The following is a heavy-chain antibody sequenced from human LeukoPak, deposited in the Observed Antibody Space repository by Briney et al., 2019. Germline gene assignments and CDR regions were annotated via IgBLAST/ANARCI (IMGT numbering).Heavy chain of an antibody. J-gene: IGHJ1*01. Sequence: ASVKVSCKASGYTFTGYYMHWVRQAPGQGPEWMGWINPNSGGTNYAQKFQGRVTMTRDTSISTAHMELSRLRSDDTAVYYCASYVPEGDIIQDWGQGTLVTVSS. CDR3: ASYVPEGDIIQD. D-gene: IGHD3-16*01. V-gene: IGHV1-2*02. CDR2: INPNSGGT. CDR1: GYTFTGYY.